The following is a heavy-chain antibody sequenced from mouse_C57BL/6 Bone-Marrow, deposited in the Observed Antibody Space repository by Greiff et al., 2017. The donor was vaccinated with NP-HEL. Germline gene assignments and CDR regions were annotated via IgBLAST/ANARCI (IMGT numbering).Heavy chain of an antibody. Sequence: EVMLVESGEGLVKPGGSLKLSCAASGFTFSSYAMSWVRQTPEKRLEWVAYISSGGDYIYYADTVKGRFTISRDNARNTLYLQMSSLKSEDTARYYCTRDGGYDRGYYFDYWGQGTTLTVSS. CDR1: GFTFSSYA. CDR3: TRDGGYDRGYYFDY. J-gene: IGHJ2*01. D-gene: IGHD2-2*01. V-gene: IGHV5-9-1*02. CDR2: ISSGGDYI.